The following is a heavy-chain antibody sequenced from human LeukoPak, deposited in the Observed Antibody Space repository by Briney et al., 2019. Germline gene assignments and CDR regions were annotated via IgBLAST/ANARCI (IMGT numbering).Heavy chain of an antibody. CDR2: IYYSGST. CDR3: ARELTMVRGVPLVPGYGMDV. CDR1: GGSISSSSYY. V-gene: IGHV4-39*07. J-gene: IGHJ6*02. D-gene: IGHD3-10*01. Sequence: PSETLSLTCTVSGGSISSSSYYWGWIRQPPGKGLEWIGSIYYSGSTYYNPSLKSRVTISVDTSKNQFSLKLSSVTAADTAVYYCARELTMVRGVPLVPGYGMDVWGQGTTVTVSS.